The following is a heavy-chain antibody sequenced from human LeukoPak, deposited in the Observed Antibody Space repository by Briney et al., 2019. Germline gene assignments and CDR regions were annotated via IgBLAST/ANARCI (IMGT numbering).Heavy chain of an antibody. Sequence: PGGSLRFSSAAPGLTFRSYWMYWFRQLPGKGLVWVSRINSDGSSTSDADSVKGRFTISRDNAKNTLYLQMNSLRAEDTAVYYCATGVGHAFGIWGQGTMVTVSS. D-gene: IGHD1-26*01. V-gene: IGHV3-74*01. CDR2: INSDGSST. CDR1: GLTFRSYW. CDR3: ATGVGHAFGI. J-gene: IGHJ3*02.